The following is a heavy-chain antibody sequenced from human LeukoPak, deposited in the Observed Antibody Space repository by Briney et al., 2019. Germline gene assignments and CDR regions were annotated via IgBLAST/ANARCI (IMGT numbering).Heavy chain of an antibody. CDR3: AIGKVSYGYGDRLTVCY. V-gene: IGHV1-69*05. CDR1: GGTCSSYA. D-gene: IGHD5-18*01. Sequence: ASVKVSCKASGGTCSSYAISWVRQAPGQGLEWMGRIIPIFRTANYAQKFQGRVTITTDESTSTAYMELSSLRSEDTALYYCAIGKVSYGYGDRLTVCYWGQGTLVTVSS. CDR2: IIPIFRTA. J-gene: IGHJ4*02.